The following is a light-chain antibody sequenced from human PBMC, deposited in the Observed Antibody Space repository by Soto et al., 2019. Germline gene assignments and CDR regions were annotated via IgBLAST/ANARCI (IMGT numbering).Light chain of an antibody. CDR1: QSISHF. V-gene: IGKV1-5*01. Sequence: DIQMTQSPSTLSASVGDRVTITCRASQSISHFLAWYQQKPGKVPKLLIYDASNLGSGVPSRFSGSGSGTDFTLTISGLQPDDFTTYYCQQYTSYSRAFGQVTKVDLK. CDR3: QQYTSYSRA. CDR2: DAS. J-gene: IGKJ1*01.